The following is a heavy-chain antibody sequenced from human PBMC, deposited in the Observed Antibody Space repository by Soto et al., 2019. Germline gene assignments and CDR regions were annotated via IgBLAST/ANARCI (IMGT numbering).Heavy chain of an antibody. CDR3: ARAISSGGRFSGMDV. CDR1: GGTLSSNT. J-gene: IGHJ6*02. CDR2: ITPVLDMA. D-gene: IGHD3-16*01. V-gene: IGHV1-69*02. Sequence: QVHLVQSGAEVKKPGSSVRVTCKASGGTLSSNTLSWVRQAPGQGLEWMGRITPVLDMADYEQKFQDRLTITADKSTTTVYMELGSLRSEDTAIYYCARAISSGGRFSGMDVWGQGTTVTVSS.